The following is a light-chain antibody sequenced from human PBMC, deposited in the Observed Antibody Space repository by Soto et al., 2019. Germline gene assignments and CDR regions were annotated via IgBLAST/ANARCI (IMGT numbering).Light chain of an antibody. V-gene: IGKV3-20*01. Sequence: EIVMTQSPXTXXVXXXXXXXXTXXAGQNIHTNLAWYQQKPGQAPRLLIYGASSRATGIPDRFSGSGSGTDFTLTISRLEPEDFAVYYCQQHGNSPWTFGQGTKVDIK. CDR3: QQHGNSPWT. CDR1: QNIHTN. J-gene: IGKJ1*01. CDR2: GAS.